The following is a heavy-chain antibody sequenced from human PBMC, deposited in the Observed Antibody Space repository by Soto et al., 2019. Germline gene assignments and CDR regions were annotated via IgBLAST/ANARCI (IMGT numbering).Heavy chain of an antibody. CDR2: IYFRGNT. CDR1: GDSISRIDYY. J-gene: IGHJ3*02. V-gene: IGHV4-31*03. Sequence: SETLSLTCSVSGDSISRIDYYWTWIRQHPEKGLEWIGNIYFRGNTYYSPSLESRLTISVDTSKNQFSLKLTSVTAADTAGYYCAREGGSYDSGGYLIRGASDIWGQGTMVTVSS. CDR3: AREGGSYDSGGYLIRGASDI. D-gene: IGHD3-22*01.